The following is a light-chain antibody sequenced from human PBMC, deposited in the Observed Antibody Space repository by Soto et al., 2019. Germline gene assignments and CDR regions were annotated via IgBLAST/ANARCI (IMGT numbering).Light chain of an antibody. CDR1: QSVSSSY. Sequence: EIVLTQSPGTLSLSPGERATLSCRASQSVSSSYLAWYQQKPGQAPRLLIYGASSRATGIPDRFSGSGSGTDFTLTISRLEPEAFAVYYCQQYGSSGTFGQGTKVEI. CDR3: QQYGSSGT. V-gene: IGKV3-20*01. J-gene: IGKJ1*01. CDR2: GAS.